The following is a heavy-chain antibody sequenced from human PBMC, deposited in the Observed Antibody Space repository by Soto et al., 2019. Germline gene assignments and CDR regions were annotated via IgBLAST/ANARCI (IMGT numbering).Heavy chain of an antibody. V-gene: IGHV1-8*01. CDR2: MNPNSGNT. CDR3: AIDWYCSGDTCSDCFDP. J-gene: IGHJ5*02. CDR1: GYTFTSYE. Sequence: GASVKVSCKASGYTFTSYEINWVRQATGQGLEWMGWMNPNSGNTGYAQKFQGRDTMTRNTSISTSYMELRSLRSDDTAVYYCAIDWYCSGDTCSDCFDPWGQGTLVTVSS. D-gene: IGHD2-15*01.